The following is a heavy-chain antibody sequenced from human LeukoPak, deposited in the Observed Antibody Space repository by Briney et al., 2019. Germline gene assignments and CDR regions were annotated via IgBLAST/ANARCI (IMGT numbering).Heavy chain of an antibody. D-gene: IGHD4-17*01. J-gene: IGHJ4*02. Sequence: GGSLRPSCAASGFTFSSYEMNWVRQAPGKGLEWVSYISSSGSTIYYADSVKGRFTISRDNAKNSLYLQMNSLRAEDTAVYYCARDRATVTTDWGQGTLVTVSS. V-gene: IGHV3-48*03. CDR1: GFTFSSYE. CDR3: ARDRATVTTD. CDR2: ISSSGSTI.